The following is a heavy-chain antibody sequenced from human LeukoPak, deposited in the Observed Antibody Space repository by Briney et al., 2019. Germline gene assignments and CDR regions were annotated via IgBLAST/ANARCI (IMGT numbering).Heavy chain of an antibody. V-gene: IGHV3-48*04. D-gene: IGHD3-22*01. CDR1: GFTFSSYS. J-gene: IGHJ4*02. CDR3: ARVWGSGYTKDY. Sequence: GGSLRLSCAASGFTFSSYSIDWVRQAPGKGLEWLSYISSSSSTIYYADSVKGRFTVSRDNAKNLVCLQMNSLRAEDTAVYYCARVWGSGYTKDYWGQGTLVTVSS. CDR2: ISSSSSTI.